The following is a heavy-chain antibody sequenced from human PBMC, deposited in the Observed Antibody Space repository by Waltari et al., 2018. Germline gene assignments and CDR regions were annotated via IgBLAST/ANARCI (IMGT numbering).Heavy chain of an antibody. CDR2: INHSGTT. CDR1: GGSFSGYY. V-gene: IGHV4-34*01. D-gene: IGHD6-19*01. CDR3: ARRFTAVAGTDYYYYMYV. J-gene: IGHJ6*03. Sequence: QVQLQQWGAGLLKPSETLSLTCAVYGGSFSGYYWSWIRQPPGKGLEGIGEINHSGTTNYNPSLKSRVTISVHTSKNQFSLKMSSLTASSVTAADTAVYYCARRFTAVAGTDYYYYMYVWGKGTTVTVSS.